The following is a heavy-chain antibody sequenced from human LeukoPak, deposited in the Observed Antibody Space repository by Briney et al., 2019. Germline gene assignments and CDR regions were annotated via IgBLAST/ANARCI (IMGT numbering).Heavy chain of an antibody. CDR1: GFTFSSYS. CDR2: ISRSSSTI. Sequence: GGSLRPSCAASGFTFSSYSMNWVRQAPGKGLEWVSYISRSSSTIYYADSVKGRFTISRDNAKNSLYLQMNSLRAEDTAVYYCARMGPTRARVSSSWFPYYFDYWGQGTLVTVSS. D-gene: IGHD6-13*01. V-gene: IGHV3-48*04. J-gene: IGHJ4*02. CDR3: ARMGPTRARVSSSWFPYYFDY.